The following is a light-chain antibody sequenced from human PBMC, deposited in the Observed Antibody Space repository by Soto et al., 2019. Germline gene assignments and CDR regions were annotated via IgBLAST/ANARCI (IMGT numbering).Light chain of an antibody. CDR1: QSVSRTS. V-gene: IGKV3D-20*02. Sequence: EIVLTQSPGTLSLSIGERATLCCRASQSVSRTSLSWYQEKPGQAPXLXXSGASSRATGIPDRFSGSGSGTDFTLTISGLEPEDFALYDCLQRKKWPPWTFGQGTKVDIK. CDR2: GAS. J-gene: IGKJ1*01. CDR3: LQRKKWPPWT.